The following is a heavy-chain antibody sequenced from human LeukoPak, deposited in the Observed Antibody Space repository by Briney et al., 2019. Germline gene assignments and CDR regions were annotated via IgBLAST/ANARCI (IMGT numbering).Heavy chain of an antibody. CDR2: IYYSGST. Sequence: SETLSLTCAVSGGSISSLYWNWIRRPPGKGLEYIGYIYYSGSTNYNPSLKSRVTISVDTYKNQFSLKLSSVTAADTAVYYCARSRGYYYDSSGYFDYWGQGTLVTVSS. D-gene: IGHD3-22*01. CDR3: ARSRGYYYDSSGYFDY. CDR1: GGSISSLY. V-gene: IGHV4-59*01. J-gene: IGHJ4*02.